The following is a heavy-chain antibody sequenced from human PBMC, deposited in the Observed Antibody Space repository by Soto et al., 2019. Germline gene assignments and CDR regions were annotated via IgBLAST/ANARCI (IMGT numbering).Heavy chain of an antibody. D-gene: IGHD3-10*01. CDR2: IYSGGYT. CDR3: AARAGGGGY. CDR1: GFTVSNNY. Sequence: EVQLVESGGGLIQPGGSLRLSCAVSGFTVSNNYMSWVRQAPGKGLEGVSVIYSGGYTAYGDSVKGRFTISRDNSKNTLFFKKNTRGAAGPAVFSGAARAGGGGYWGQGTLVTVSS. J-gene: IGHJ4*02. V-gene: IGHV3-53*01.